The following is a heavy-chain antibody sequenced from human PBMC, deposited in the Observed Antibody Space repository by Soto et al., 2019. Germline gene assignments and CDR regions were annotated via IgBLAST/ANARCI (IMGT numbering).Heavy chain of an antibody. D-gene: IGHD2-8*02. CDR1: GYGFTTYG. CDR3: ARGRYWDY. CDR2: ISAHNGNT. J-gene: IGHJ4*02. V-gene: IGHV1-18*01. Sequence: QVHLVQSGAEVKKPGASVKVSCKGSGYGFTTYGITWVRQAPGQGLEWMAWISAHNGNTNYAQKVQGRVTVTRDTSTSTAYMELRSLRYDETAVYYCARGRYWDYWGQGALVTVSS.